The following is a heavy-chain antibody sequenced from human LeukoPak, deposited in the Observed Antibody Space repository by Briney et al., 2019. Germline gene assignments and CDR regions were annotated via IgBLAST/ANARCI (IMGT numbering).Heavy chain of an antibody. D-gene: IGHD3/OR15-3a*01. V-gene: IGHV1-69*05. CDR1: GGTFSSYA. Sequence: ASVKVSCKASGGTFSSYAISWVRQAPGRGLEWMGGIIPIFGTANYAQKFQGRVTITTDESTSTAYMELSSLRSEDTAVYYCARHYNFWSGYPTDNWFDPWGQGTLVTVSS. CDR2: IIPIFGTA. J-gene: IGHJ5*02. CDR3: ARHYNFWSGYPTDNWFDP.